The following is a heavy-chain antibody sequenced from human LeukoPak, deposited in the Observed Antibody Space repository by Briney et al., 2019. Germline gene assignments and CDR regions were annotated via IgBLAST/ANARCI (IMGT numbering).Heavy chain of an antibody. V-gene: IGHV3-23*01. CDR3: AKDRVDYGDYTDAFDI. CDR2: ISGSGGST. Sequence: GGSLRLSCAASGFTFSSYAMSWVRQAPGKGLEWVSAISGSGGSTYCADSVKGRFTISRDNSKNTLYLQMNSLRAEDTAVYYCAKDRVDYGDYTDAFDIWGQGTMVTVSS. CDR1: GFTFSSYA. D-gene: IGHD4-17*01. J-gene: IGHJ3*02.